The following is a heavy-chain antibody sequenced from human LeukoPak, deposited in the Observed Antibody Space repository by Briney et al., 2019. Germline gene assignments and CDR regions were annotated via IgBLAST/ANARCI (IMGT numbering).Heavy chain of an antibody. CDR2: ISSDGNSI. J-gene: IGHJ4*02. V-gene: IGHV3-48*03. D-gene: IGHD5/OR15-5a*01. CDR3: ARVSINYFDY. CDR1: AFTFSFYE. Sequence: GGSLRLSCAASAFTFSFYEMSWVRQAPEMGLEWVAYISSDGNSIHYADSVKGRFTISRDNAKESLYLHINSLRAEDTAIYYCARVSINYFDYWAREPWSPSPQ.